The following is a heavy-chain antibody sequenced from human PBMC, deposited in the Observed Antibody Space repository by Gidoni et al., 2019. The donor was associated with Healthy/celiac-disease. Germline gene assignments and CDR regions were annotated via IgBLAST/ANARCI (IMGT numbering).Heavy chain of an antibody. J-gene: IGHJ4*02. CDR1: GFTFSSYA. Sequence: QVQLVESGVGVVQPGRSLRLSCAASGFTFSSYARHWVRQAPGKGLEWGAVISYDGSNKYYADSVKGRFTISRDNSKNTLYLQMNSLRAEDTAVYYCARGGYSGYERFDYWGQGTLVTVSS. CDR3: ARGGYSGYERFDY. V-gene: IGHV3-30-3*01. CDR2: ISYDGSNK. D-gene: IGHD5-12*01.